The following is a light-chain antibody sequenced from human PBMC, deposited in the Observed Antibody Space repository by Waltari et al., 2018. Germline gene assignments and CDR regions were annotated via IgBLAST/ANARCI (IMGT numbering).Light chain of an antibody. CDR2: EVT. CDR1: SSDVGGYTY. CDR3: ISYAGNNIWV. J-gene: IGLJ3*02. V-gene: IGLV2-8*01. Sequence: QSALTQPPSASGSPGQSVTISCTGTSSDVGGYTYVSWYQQYPGKTPKLMIYEVTKRPSGVPDRFSGSKSGNTASLTVSGLQAEDEADYYCISYAGNNIWVFGGGTKLTVL.